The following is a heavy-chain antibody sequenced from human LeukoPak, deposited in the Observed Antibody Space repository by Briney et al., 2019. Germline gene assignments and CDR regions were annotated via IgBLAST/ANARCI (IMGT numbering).Heavy chain of an antibody. CDR1: GGSISSYY. V-gene: IGHV4-59*08. D-gene: IGHD6-13*01. CDR2: IYYSGST. J-gene: IGHJ4*02. Sequence: PSETLSLTCTVSGGSISSYYWSWIRQPPGKGLEWIGYIYYSGSTNYNPSLKSRVTISVDTSKNQFSLKLSSVTAADTAVYYCARAGIAAAGTDFDYWGQGTLDTVSS. CDR3: ARAGIAAAGTDFDY.